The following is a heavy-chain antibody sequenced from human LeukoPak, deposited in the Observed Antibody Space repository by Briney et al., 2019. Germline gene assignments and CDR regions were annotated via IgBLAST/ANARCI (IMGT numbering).Heavy chain of an antibody. CDR1: GFTLSDYG. Sequence: GGSLRLSRAACGFTLSDYGMHWVREAPGEGVEWVAFIRNDGSYEYYPDSVKGRFTISRDNSRNALFLQINSLRAEDTAVYYCAKGGSPSHNWFNSWGQGTLVTVSS. J-gene: IGHJ5*01. CDR2: IRNDGSYE. V-gene: IGHV3-30*02. D-gene: IGHD2-15*01. CDR3: AKGGSPSHNWFNS.